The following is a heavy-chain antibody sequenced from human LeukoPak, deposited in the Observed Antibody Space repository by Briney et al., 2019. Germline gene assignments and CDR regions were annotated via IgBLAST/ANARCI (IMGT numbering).Heavy chain of an antibody. CDR2: IYYSGST. J-gene: IGHJ2*01. CDR1: GGSISSYY. V-gene: IGHV4-59*01. Sequence: PSETLSLTCTISGGSISSYYWSWIRQPPGKGLEWIGYIYYSGSTNYNPSLKSRVTISVDTSKNQFSLKLSSVTAADTAVYYCARDRSEYWYFDLWGRGTLVTVPS. CDR3: ARDRSEYWYFDL.